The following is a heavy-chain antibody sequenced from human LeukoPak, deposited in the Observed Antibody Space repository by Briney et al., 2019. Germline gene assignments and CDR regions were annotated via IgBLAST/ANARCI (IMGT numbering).Heavy chain of an antibody. D-gene: IGHD3-10*01. V-gene: IGHV3-23*01. Sequence: GGSLRLSCAASGFTFSSSAMTWVRQAPGKGLEWVSSLTGGSDNSEHADSVKGRFTISRDNSKNTLYLQMNSLRAEDTAVYYCARGTYYYGSYFDYWGQGALVTVSS. CDR2: LTGGSDNS. J-gene: IGHJ4*02. CDR1: GFTFSSSA. CDR3: ARGTYYYGSYFDY.